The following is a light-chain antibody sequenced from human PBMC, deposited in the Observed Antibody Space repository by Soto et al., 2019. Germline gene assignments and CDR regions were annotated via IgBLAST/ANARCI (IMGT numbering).Light chain of an antibody. J-gene: IGKJ4*01. Sequence: EIVLTQSPGTLSLSPGERTTLSCRASQSVSSYLAWYQQKPGQAPRLLIYDTSSRATGIPDRFSGRGSGTDFTLTSSRLEPEDFAVYYCQQYADSPLTFGGGTKVEI. V-gene: IGKV3-20*01. CDR3: QQYADSPLT. CDR2: DTS. CDR1: QSVSSY.